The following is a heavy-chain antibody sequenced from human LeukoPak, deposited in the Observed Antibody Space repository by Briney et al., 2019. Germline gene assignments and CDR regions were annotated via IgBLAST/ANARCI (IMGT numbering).Heavy chain of an antibody. D-gene: IGHD3-3*01. CDR2: ISSSSSTI. V-gene: IGHV3-48*01. CDR1: GFTFSSYS. J-gene: IGHJ4*02. Sequence: GGSLRLSCAASGFTFSSYSMSWVRQAPGKGLEWVSYISSSSSTIYYADSVKGRFTISRDNAKNSLYLQMNSLRAEDTAVYYCARPYDFWSGYYTGIDYWGQGTLVTVSS. CDR3: ARPYDFWSGYYTGIDY.